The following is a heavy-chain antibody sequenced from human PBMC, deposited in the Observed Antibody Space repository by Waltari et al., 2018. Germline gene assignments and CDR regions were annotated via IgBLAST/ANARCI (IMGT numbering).Heavy chain of an antibody. D-gene: IGHD3-10*01. CDR2: INHSGST. CDR1: GVSFSGYY. CDR3: ARGSRRSMVQGVIFLDY. J-gene: IGHJ4*02. Sequence: QVQLQQWGAGLLKPSETLSLTCAVYGVSFSGYYWSWIRQPPGKGLEWIGEINHSGSTNYNPSLKSRVTISVDTSKNQFSLKLSSVTAADTAVYYCARGSRRSMVQGVIFLDYWGQGTLVTVSS. V-gene: IGHV4-34*01.